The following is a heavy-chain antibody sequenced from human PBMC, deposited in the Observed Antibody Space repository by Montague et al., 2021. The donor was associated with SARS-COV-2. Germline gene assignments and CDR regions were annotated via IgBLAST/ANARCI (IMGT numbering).Heavy chain of an antibody. CDR2: IYYSGST. CDR1: GGSISSSSYY. Sequence: SETLSLTCTVSGGSISSSSYYWGWIRQPPGKGLEWIGSIYYSGSTYYNPSLKSRVTISVDTSKNQFSLKLNSVTAADTAVYYCASYGRGSSYDLSFDYWGQGTLVTVSS. CDR3: ASYGRGSSYDLSFDY. D-gene: IGHD5-18*01. V-gene: IGHV4-39*01. J-gene: IGHJ4*02.